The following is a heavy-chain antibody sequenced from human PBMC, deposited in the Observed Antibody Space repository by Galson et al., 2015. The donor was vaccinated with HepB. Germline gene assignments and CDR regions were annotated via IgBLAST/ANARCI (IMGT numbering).Heavy chain of an antibody. Sequence: SLRLSCAASGFTFSSYGMHWVRQAPGKGLEWVAVIWYDGSNKYYADSVKGRFTISRDNSKNTLYLQMNSLRAEDTAVYYCARDTSKNPYWYFDLWGRGTLVTVSS. CDR2: IWYDGSNK. CDR3: ARDTSKNPYWYFDL. CDR1: GFTFSSYG. J-gene: IGHJ2*01. V-gene: IGHV3-33*01. D-gene: IGHD3-3*01.